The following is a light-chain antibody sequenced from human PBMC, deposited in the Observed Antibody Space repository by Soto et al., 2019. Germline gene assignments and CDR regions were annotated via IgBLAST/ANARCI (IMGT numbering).Light chain of an antibody. CDR2: EVS. J-gene: IGLJ2*01. V-gene: IGLV2-8*01. CDR1: SSDVGGNNY. Sequence: QSALTQPPSASGSPGQSVSISCTGTSSDVGGNNYVSWYQQHPGKAPKLMIHEVSKRPSGVPDRFSGSKSGNTASLTVSGLQAEDEADYYCSSYAGSNNLVFGGGTKLIVL. CDR3: SSYAGSNNLV.